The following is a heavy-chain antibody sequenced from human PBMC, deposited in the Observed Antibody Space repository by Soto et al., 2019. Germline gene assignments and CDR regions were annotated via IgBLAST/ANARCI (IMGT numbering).Heavy chain of an antibody. CDR3: ARDPRSSYGWNQLLSGFDY. CDR2: INAVNGNT. D-gene: IGHD2-2*01. Sequence: ASVKVSCKASGYTFTGYYMHWVRQAPGQGLEWMGWINAVNGNTKYSQKLQGRVTITRDTSASTAYMELSSLRSEDTAVYYCARDPRSSYGWNQLLSGFDYWGQGTLVTVSS. CDR1: GYTFTGYY. J-gene: IGHJ4*02. V-gene: IGHV1-3*01.